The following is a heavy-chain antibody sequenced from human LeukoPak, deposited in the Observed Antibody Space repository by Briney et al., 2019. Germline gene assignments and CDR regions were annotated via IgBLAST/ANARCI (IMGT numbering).Heavy chain of an antibody. Sequence: GASVTVSCTASGYTFTSYFMHWMRQAPGQGLEWLGWINPDSGDTHYSPKFQSRVTMTRDTSISTAYMDLSRLISDDTAVYYCARLNPNFDRGTSYNVDLYDFWGQGTLVTVSS. D-gene: IGHD3-10*01. CDR3: ARLNPNFDRGTSYNVDLYDF. CDR1: GYTFTSYF. V-gene: IGHV1-2*02. J-gene: IGHJ4*02. CDR2: INPDSGDT.